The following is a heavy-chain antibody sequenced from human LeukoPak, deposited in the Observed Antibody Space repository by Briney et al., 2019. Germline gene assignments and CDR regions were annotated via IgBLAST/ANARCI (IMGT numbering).Heavy chain of an antibody. D-gene: IGHD3-9*01. CDR2: IYNTENT. CDR1: GGSISNYY. J-gene: IGHJ6*02. V-gene: IGHV4-59*01. Sequence: PSETLSLTCTVSGGSISNYYWSWIRQPPGKGLEWIGYIYNTENTNYNPSLKSRVTISVDTSKNRFSLNLSSVTAADTAVYFCARGGNDILGACFPGIYGMDVWGQGTTVTVSS. CDR3: ARGGNDILGACFPGIYGMDV.